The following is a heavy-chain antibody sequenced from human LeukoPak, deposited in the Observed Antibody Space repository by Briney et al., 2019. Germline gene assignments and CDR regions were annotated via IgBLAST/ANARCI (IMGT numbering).Heavy chain of an antibody. D-gene: IGHD2-21*02. Sequence: GESRKISGQGSGSTFTSYWIGWVRQLPGKGLEWMGIIYPGDSDTRYSPSFQGHVTISADKSISTAYLQWSSLKASDTAMYYCARQSGGDDVYFQHWGQGTLVTVSS. CDR3: ARQSGGDDVYFQH. CDR2: IYPGDSDT. CDR1: GSTFTSYW. J-gene: IGHJ1*01. V-gene: IGHV5-51*01.